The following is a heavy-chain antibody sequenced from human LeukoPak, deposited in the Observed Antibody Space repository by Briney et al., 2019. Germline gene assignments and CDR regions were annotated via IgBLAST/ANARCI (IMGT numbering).Heavy chain of an antibody. Sequence: PGRSLRLSCAASGFTFSSCAMHWVRQAPGKGLEWVAVISYDGSNKYYADSVKGRFTISRDNSKNTLYLQMNSLRAEDTAVYYCARDIGGSSGWYYFDYWGQGTLVTVSS. V-gene: IGHV3-30-3*01. CDR3: ARDIGGSSGWYYFDY. CDR2: ISYDGSNK. CDR1: GFTFSSCA. D-gene: IGHD6-19*01. J-gene: IGHJ4*02.